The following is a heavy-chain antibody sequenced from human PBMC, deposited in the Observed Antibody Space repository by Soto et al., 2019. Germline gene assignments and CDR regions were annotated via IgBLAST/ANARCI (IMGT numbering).Heavy chain of an antibody. CDR1: GFTFSSYE. Sequence: GGSLRLSCAASGFTFSSYEMNWVRQAPGKGLEWVSYISSSVSSIYYAGSVKGRCTIARDNAKNSLYLQMNSLRAEDTAVYYWAGVRTTVTKRDDYWGQGTLVTVSS. CDR2: ISSSVSSI. D-gene: IGHD4-4*01. J-gene: IGHJ4*02. V-gene: IGHV3-48*03. CDR3: AGVRTTVTKRDDY.